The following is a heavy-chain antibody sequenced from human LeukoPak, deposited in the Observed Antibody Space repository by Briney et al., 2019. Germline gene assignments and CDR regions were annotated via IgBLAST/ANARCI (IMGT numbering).Heavy chain of an antibody. CDR3: ARLDSSGPYNAFDI. CDR1: GGSFSGYY. CDR2: INHSGST. J-gene: IGHJ3*02. D-gene: IGHD3-22*01. V-gene: IGHV4-34*01. Sequence: SETLSLTCAVYGGSFSGYYWSWIRQPPGKGLEWIGEINHSGSTNYNPSLKSRVTISVDTSKNQFSLKLSSVTAADTAVYYCARLDSSGPYNAFDIWGQGTMVTVSS.